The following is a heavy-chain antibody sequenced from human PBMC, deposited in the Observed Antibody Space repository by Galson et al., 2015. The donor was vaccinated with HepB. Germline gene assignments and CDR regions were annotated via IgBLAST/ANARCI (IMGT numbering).Heavy chain of an antibody. J-gene: IGHJ4*02. CDR1: GFMFNNYG. CDR2: LSYEGSRI. CDR3: AKGPLYNYVYLDY. V-gene: IGHV3-30*18. D-gene: IGHD5-24*01. Sequence: SLRLSCAASGFMFNNYGMIWIRQAPGKGLDWVAALSYEGSRIYYGDSVKGRFTISRDNSNNMLYLQMDSLRLDDTAVYYCAKGPLYNYVYLDYWGRGTLVTVSS.